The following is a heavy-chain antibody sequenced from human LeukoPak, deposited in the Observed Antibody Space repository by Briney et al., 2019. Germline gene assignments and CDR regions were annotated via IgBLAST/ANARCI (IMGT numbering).Heavy chain of an antibody. D-gene: IGHD3-22*01. Sequence: KPSETLSLTCTVSGGSISSYYWSWIRQPPGKGLEWIGYIYYSGSTNYNPSLKSRVTISVDTSKNQFSLKLSSVTAAGTAVYYCARLEDSSGYYYDYWGQGTLVTVSS. CDR1: GGSISSYY. V-gene: IGHV4-59*08. CDR3: ARLEDSSGYYYDY. J-gene: IGHJ4*02. CDR2: IYYSGST.